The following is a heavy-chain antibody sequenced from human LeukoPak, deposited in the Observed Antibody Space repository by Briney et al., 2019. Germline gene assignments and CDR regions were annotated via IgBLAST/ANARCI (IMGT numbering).Heavy chain of an antibody. CDR1: GFSFSSYW. Sequence: GGSLRLSCAASGFSFSSYWMHWVRQAPGKGLVWVSRINSDGSSTSYADSVKGRFTISRDNAKNTLYLQMNSLRAEDTAVYYCARVPAANPADYWGQGTLVTVSS. J-gene: IGHJ4*02. CDR2: INSDGSST. D-gene: IGHD2-2*01. CDR3: ARVPAANPADY. V-gene: IGHV3-74*01.